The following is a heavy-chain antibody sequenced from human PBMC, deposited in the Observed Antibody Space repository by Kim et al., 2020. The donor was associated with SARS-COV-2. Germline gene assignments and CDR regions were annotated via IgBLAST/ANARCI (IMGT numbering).Heavy chain of an antibody. CDR2: TT. J-gene: IGHJ4*02. D-gene: IGHD3-3*01. Sequence: TTYYADSVKGRFTISRDNSKNTLYLQMNSLRVEDTAVYFCANGVAATGGYWGQGTLVTVSS. CDR3: ANGVAATGGY. V-gene: IGHV3-23*01.